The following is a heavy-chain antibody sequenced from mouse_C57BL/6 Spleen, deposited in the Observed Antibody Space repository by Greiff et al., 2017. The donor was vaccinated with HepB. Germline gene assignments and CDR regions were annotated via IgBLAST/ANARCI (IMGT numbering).Heavy chain of an antibody. Sequence: EVMLVESGPELVKPGASVKISCKASGYSFTGYYMNWVKQSPEKSLEWIGEINPSTGGTTYNQKFKAKATLTVDKSSSTAYMQLKSLTSEDSAVYYCARDGYPSWFAYWGQGTLVTVSA. CDR2: INPSTGGT. J-gene: IGHJ3*01. V-gene: IGHV1-42*01. CDR1: GYSFTGYY. D-gene: IGHD2-3*01. CDR3: ARDGYPSWFAY.